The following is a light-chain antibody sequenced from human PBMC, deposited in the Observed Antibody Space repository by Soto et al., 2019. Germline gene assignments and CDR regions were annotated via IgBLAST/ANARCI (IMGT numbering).Light chain of an antibody. CDR1: QNVGGY. CDR3: QQYYSWPWT. Sequence: EIVMTQSPATLSVSPGERVTLSCRASQNVGGYLAWYQQKPGQAPRLLIYDTSTRATGIPARFSGSGSGTEFTLTISSLQSEDFAVYYCQQYYSWPWTFGQGTKMEIK. J-gene: IGKJ1*01. CDR2: DTS. V-gene: IGKV3-15*01.